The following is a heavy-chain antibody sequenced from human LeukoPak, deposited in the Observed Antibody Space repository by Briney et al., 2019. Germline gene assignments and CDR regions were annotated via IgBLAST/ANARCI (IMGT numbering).Heavy chain of an antibody. CDR1: GYTFTSYG. Sequence: ASVKVSCKASGYTFTSYGISWVRQAPGQGLEWMGLISAYNGNTNYAQKLQGRVTMTTDTSTSTAYMELRSLRSDDTAVYYCARVGIIAAAGRVGFRWFDPWGQGTLVTVSS. CDR2: ISAYNGNT. CDR3: ARVGIIAAAGRVGFRWFDP. J-gene: IGHJ5*02. V-gene: IGHV1-18*01. D-gene: IGHD6-13*01.